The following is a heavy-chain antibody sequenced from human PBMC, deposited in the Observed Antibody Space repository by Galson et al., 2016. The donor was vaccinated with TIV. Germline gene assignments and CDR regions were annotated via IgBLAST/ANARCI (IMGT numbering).Heavy chain of an antibody. CDR3: ARDDGSTSGSDY. Sequence: SVKVSCKASGYIFTDYYIHWVRQAPGQGLEWLGWINPKSGGAIFAQKFQGRVTLTSDTSISTAYMDLSWLTFDDTAVYYCARDDGSTSGSDYWGQGTLFTVSS. D-gene: IGHD3-22*01. V-gene: IGHV1-2*02. CDR2: INPKSGGA. J-gene: IGHJ4*02. CDR1: GYIFTDYY.